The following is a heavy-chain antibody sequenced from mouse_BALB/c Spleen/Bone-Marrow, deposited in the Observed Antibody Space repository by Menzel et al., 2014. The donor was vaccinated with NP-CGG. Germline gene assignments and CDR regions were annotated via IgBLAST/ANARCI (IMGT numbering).Heavy chain of an antibody. CDR1: GYTITSYV. Sequence: LVESGPELVKPGASVKMSCKASGYTITSYVMHWVKQKPGQGLEWIGYINPYNDGTKYNEKFKGKATLTSDKSSSTAYMELSSLTSEDSAVYYCAPGDFAYWGQGTLVTVSA. V-gene: IGHV1-14*01. J-gene: IGHJ3*01. CDR3: APGDFAY. CDR2: INPYNDGT.